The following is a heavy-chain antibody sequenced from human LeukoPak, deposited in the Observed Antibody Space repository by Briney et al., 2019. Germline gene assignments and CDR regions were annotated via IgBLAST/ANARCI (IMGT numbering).Heavy chain of an antibody. Sequence: PSETLSLTCTVSGGSISSSSYYWSWIRQPAGKGLEWIGRIYTSGSTNYNPSLKSRVTMSVDTSKHQFSLKLSSVTAADTAVYYCARAPGDAFDIWGQGTMVTVSS. V-gene: IGHV4-61*02. CDR3: ARAPGDAFDI. J-gene: IGHJ3*02. CDR1: GGSISSSSYY. CDR2: IYTSGST.